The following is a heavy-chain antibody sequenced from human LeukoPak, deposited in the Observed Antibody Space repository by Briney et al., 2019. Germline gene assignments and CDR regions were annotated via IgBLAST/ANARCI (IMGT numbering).Heavy chain of an antibody. CDR1: GGSVSSGSYY. D-gene: IGHD3-3*01. Sequence: PSETLSLTCTLSGGSVSSGSYYWSWIRQPPGRGLEWIGYIYYSGSTNYNPSLKSRVTISVDTSKNQFSLKLSSVTAADTAVYYCASHRYDFWSGYYPTGHFDYWGQGTLVTVSS. CDR3: ASHRYDFWSGYYPTGHFDY. CDR2: IYYSGST. V-gene: IGHV4-61*01. J-gene: IGHJ4*02.